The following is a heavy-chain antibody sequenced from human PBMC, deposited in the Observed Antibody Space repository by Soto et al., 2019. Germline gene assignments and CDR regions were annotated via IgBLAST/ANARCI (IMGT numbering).Heavy chain of an antibody. J-gene: IGHJ3*02. CDR3: ARVWGGAFDI. D-gene: IGHD3-10*01. CDR2: TYHSGST. CDR1: GVAISSGDFT. V-gene: IGHV4-30-2*01. Sequence: SETLTLTCAVSGVAISSGDFTWSWIRQPPGKGLEWIGYTYHSGSTYYNPSLKSRVTISVDRSKNQFSLKLSSVTVADTAVYYCARVWGGAFDIWGQGTMVT.